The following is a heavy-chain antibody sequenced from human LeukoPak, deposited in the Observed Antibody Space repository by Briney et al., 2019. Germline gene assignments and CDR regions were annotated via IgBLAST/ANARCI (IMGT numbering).Heavy chain of an antibody. CDR3: ARARTSGYYFYWYFDL. D-gene: IGHD3-22*01. CDR1: GYTFSDYY. Sequence: GGSLRLSCAASGYTFSDYYMCWIHQAPGKGLEWVSYISSSGSTIYYADSVKGRFTISRDNAKNSLYLQMNSLRAEDTAVYYCARARTSGYYFYWYFDLWGRGTLVTVSS. V-gene: IGHV3-11*04. CDR2: ISSSGSTI. J-gene: IGHJ2*01.